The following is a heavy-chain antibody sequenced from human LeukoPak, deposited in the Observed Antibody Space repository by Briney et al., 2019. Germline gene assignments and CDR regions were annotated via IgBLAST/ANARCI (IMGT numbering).Heavy chain of an antibody. V-gene: IGHV1-18*04. CDR2: MSGYNGHT. Sequence: GASVKVSCTASGYAFSDHGVNWVRQAPGHGLEGMGWMSGYNGHTSYAQKFQGRVMVTTDRSTNTAYLELRSLRSDDTAVYYCARVPNPRNTYGYNDKWGQGTLVTVSS. D-gene: IGHD5-18*01. CDR1: GYAFSDHG. J-gene: IGHJ4*02. CDR3: ARVPNPRNTYGYNDK.